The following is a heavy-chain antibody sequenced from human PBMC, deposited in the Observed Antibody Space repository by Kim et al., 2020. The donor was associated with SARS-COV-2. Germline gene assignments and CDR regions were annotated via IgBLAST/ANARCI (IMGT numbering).Heavy chain of an antibody. CDR2: IGTAGDT. CDR3: ARERMGYYGSGMGGMDV. Sequence: GGSLRLSCAASGFTFSSYDMHWVRQATGKGLEWVSAIGTAGDTYYQGSVKGRFTISRENAKNSLYLQMNSLRAGDTAVYYCARERMGYYGSGMGGMDVWGQGTTVTVSS. J-gene: IGHJ6*02. V-gene: IGHV3-13*01. CDR1: GFTFSSYD. D-gene: IGHD3-10*01.